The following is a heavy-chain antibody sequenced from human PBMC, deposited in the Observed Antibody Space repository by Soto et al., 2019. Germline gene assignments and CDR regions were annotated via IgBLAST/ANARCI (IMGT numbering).Heavy chain of an antibody. V-gene: IGHV2-5*01. D-gene: IGHD3-9*01. CDR1: GFSLSTTGVG. J-gene: IGHJ4*02. CDR2: IYWNDDK. Sequence: QITLKESGPTLVKPTQTLTLTCTFSGFSLSTTGVGVGWIRQPPGKALEWLALIYWNDDKRYSPSLKSRLTITKDTSKNHVILTMANMAPVDTATYYCAPIPSVLRYFDWLPYFDYWGQGTLVTVSS. CDR3: APIPSVLRYFDWLPYFDY.